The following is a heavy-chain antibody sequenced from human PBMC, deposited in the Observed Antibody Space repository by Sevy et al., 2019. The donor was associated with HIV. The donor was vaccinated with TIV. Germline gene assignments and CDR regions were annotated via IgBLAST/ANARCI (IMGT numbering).Heavy chain of an antibody. Sequence: GGSLRLSCAASGFTFSSYSMNWVRQAPGKGLEWVSSISSISSYKYYADSVKGGFTISRDNAKNSLYLQMNSLRAEDTAVYYCARAPIRLGPDYFDYWGQGTLVTVSS. CDR3: ARAPIRLGPDYFDY. CDR1: GFTFSSYS. J-gene: IGHJ4*02. CDR2: ISSISSYK. D-gene: IGHD3-16*01. V-gene: IGHV3-21*01.